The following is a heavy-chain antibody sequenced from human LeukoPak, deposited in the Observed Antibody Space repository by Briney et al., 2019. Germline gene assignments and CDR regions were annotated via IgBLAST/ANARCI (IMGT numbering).Heavy chain of an antibody. J-gene: IGHJ4*02. CDR2: ISTGSSTI. D-gene: IGHD1-1*01. Sequence: GGSLRLSCAASGFTFSSYSMNWVRQAPGKGLEWVSYISTGSSTIYYADSVRGRLTISRDNAKNSLYLQMNSLRAEDTAVYYCARDTRGFGYWGQGTLVTVSS. CDR3: ARDTRGFGY. CDR1: GFTFSSYS. V-gene: IGHV3-48*01.